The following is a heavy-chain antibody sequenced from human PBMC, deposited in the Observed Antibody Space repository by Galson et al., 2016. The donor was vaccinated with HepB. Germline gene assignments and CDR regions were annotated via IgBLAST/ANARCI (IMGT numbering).Heavy chain of an antibody. CDR1: GGSISSGGHY. CDR2: IYFRGNT. Sequence: TLSLTCTVSGGSISSGGHYWSWIRQHPGKGLEWIASIYFRGNTYYNPSLKSRVTTSIDASKNQFSLKLNSVTAADTAVYYCARDFGDFFDAFDVWGQGTVVTVSS. CDR3: ARDFGDFFDAFDV. D-gene: IGHD4-17*01. V-gene: IGHV4-31*03. J-gene: IGHJ3*01.